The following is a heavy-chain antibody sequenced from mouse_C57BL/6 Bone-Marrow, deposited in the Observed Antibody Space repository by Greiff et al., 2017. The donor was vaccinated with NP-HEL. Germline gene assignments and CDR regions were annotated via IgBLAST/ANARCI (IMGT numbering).Heavy chain of an antibody. Sequence: DVKLVESGGGLVKPGGSLKLSCAASGFTFSSYAMSWVRQTPEKRLEWVATISDGGSYTYYPDNVKGRFTISRDNAKNNLYLQMSHLKSEDTAMYYCASNYGSSLYYFDYWGQGTTLTVSS. D-gene: IGHD1-1*01. CDR2: ISDGGSYT. CDR3: ASNYGSSLYYFDY. V-gene: IGHV5-4*03. CDR1: GFTFSSYA. J-gene: IGHJ2*01.